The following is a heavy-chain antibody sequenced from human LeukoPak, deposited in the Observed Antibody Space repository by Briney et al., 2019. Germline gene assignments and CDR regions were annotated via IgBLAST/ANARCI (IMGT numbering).Heavy chain of an antibody. CDR2: INHSGST. D-gene: IGHD3-16*02. V-gene: IGHV4-34*01. Sequence: SETLSLTCAVYGGSFSGYYWSWIRQPPGKGLEWIGEINHSGSTNYNPSLKSRVTISVDTSKNQFSLKLTSVTAADTAVYYCARGGHDYVWGSYRSHYYYMDVWGKGTTVTVSS. J-gene: IGHJ6*03. CDR1: GGSFSGYY. CDR3: ARGGHDYVWGSYRSHYYYMDV.